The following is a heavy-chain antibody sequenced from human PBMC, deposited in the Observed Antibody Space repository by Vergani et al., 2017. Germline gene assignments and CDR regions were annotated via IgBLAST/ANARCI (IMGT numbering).Heavy chain of an antibody. Sequence: EVQLVESGGGLVQPGRSLRLSCAASGFTFDDYAMHWVRQAPGKGLEWVSGISWNSGSIGYADSVKGRFTISRDNAKNTLYLQMNSLRAEDTAVYYCATLEMATRAIDYWGQGTLVTVSS. CDR3: ATLEMATRAIDY. V-gene: IGHV3-9*01. CDR1: GFTFDDYA. D-gene: IGHD5-24*01. CDR2: ISWNSGSI. J-gene: IGHJ4*02.